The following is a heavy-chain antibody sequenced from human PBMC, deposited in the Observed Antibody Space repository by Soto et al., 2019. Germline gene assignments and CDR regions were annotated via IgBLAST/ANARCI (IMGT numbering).Heavy chain of an antibody. V-gene: IGHV3-33*01. J-gene: IGHJ6*02. Sequence: QVNLVQSGGGLVQPGRSLRLSCEASGFTFRNSGMEWIRQAPGKGLEWVARIWYDGSSQYYADSVKGRFTISRENSKNTVYMEMNSVRVEDTAVYYCARDMDSNYDGMDVWGQGNTIIVSS. CDR1: GFTFRNSG. CDR2: IWYDGSSQ. D-gene: IGHD4-4*01. CDR3: ARDMDSNYDGMDV.